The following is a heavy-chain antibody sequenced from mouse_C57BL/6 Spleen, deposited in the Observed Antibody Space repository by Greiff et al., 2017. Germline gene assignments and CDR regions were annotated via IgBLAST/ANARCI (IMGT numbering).Heavy chain of an antibody. CDR3: ARHGSSFYYFDY. V-gene: IGHV1-80*01. Sequence: QVQLQQSGAELVKPGVSVKISCKASGYAFSSYWMNWVKQRPGKGLEWIGQIYPGDGDTNYNGKFKGKATLTADKSSSTAYMQLSSLTSEDSAVYFCARHGSSFYYFDYGGQGTTLTVSS. D-gene: IGHD1-1*01. J-gene: IGHJ2*01. CDR2: IYPGDGDT. CDR1: GYAFSSYW.